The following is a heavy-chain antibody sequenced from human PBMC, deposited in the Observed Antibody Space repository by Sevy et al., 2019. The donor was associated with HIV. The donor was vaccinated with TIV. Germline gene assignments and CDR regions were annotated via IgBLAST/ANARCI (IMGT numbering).Heavy chain of an antibody. Sequence: SETLSLTCTVSGGSISSGSYHWGWIRQSPGKGLEWIGTISYSGTTYYNPSLKSRVTISADTSKNQFSLNLSSVTAADTAIYYCARGYDHSNQYYYYYYMDVWGKGTTVTVSS. D-gene: IGHD4-4*01. CDR3: ARGYDHSNQYYYYYYMDV. CDR1: GGSISSGSYH. V-gene: IGHV4-39*02. CDR2: ISYSGTT. J-gene: IGHJ6*03.